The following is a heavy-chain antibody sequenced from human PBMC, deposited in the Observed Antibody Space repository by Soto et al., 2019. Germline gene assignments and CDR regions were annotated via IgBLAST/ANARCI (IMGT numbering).Heavy chain of an antibody. J-gene: IGHJ3*02. CDR1: GGSINSGDYY. V-gene: IGHV4-30-4*01. D-gene: IGHD6-25*01. Sequence: QVQLQESGPGLVKPSQTLSLTCTVSGGSINSGDYYWTWIRQPPGQDLEWIGFIFYTGSPYYNPSLKRRIAISVDTSENQFFLNLTSVTAADTAVYFCAGEPKGGPAAGAIEIWGQGTMVTVSS. CDR3: AGEPKGGPAAGAIEI. CDR2: IFYTGSP.